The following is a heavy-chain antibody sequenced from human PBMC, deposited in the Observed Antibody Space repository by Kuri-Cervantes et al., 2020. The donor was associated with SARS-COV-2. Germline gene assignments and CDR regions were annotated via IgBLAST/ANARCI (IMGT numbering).Heavy chain of an antibody. CDR2: INAGNGNT. CDR3: ASSRSITIFGVVINYYYGMDV. CDR1: GYTFTSYA. J-gene: IGHJ6*02. Sequence: ASVKVSCKASGYTFTSYAMHWVRQAPGQRLEWMGWINAGNGNTKYSQKFQGRVTITRDTSASTAYMELRSLRSEDTAVYYCASSRSITIFGVVINYYYGMDVWGQGTTVTVSS. D-gene: IGHD3-3*01. V-gene: IGHV1-3*01.